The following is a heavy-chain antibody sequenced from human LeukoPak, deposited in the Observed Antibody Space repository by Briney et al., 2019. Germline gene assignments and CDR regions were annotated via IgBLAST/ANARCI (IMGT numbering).Heavy chain of an antibody. CDR2: ISGSGGST. V-gene: IGHV3-23*01. D-gene: IGHD3-10*01. Sequence: PGGSLRLSCAASGFTFSNYAMSWVRQAPGKGLEWVSAISGSGGSTYYADSVKGRFTISRDNSKNTLYVQMNSLRAEDTAVYYCAKAIGYYGSGSFAIDYWGQGTLVTVSS. CDR3: AKAIGYYGSGSFAIDY. J-gene: IGHJ4*02. CDR1: GFTFSNYA.